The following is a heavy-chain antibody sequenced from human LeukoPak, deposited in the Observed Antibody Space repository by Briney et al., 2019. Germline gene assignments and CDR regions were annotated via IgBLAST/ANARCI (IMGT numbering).Heavy chain of an antibody. CDR2: ISGSGGST. D-gene: IGHD2-2*01. CDR3: AKGGYCSSTSCPSYYYYMDV. CDR1: GFTFSSYS. Sequence: GGSLRLSCVASGFTFSSYSMQWVRQAPGKGLEWVSAISGSGGSTYYADSVKGRFTISRDNSKNTLYLQMNSLRAEDTAVYYCAKGGYCSSTSCPSYYYYMDVWGQGTMVTVSS. V-gene: IGHV3-23*01. J-gene: IGHJ6*03.